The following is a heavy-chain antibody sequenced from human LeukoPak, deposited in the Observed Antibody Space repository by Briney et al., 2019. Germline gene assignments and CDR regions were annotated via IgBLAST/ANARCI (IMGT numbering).Heavy chain of an antibody. Sequence: GGSLKLSCASSGFIFSAYGMHWVRQAPGKGLEWVSFIRYDASRRFYGDSVKGRFNISRDDAKNTVYLQMDSLRTEDTAVYYCARPVVTTLAGTYYVDYWGQGTLVTVSS. J-gene: IGHJ4*02. D-gene: IGHD1-1*01. CDR1: GFIFSAYG. CDR2: IRYDASRR. CDR3: ARPVVTTLAGTYYVDY. V-gene: IGHV3-30*02.